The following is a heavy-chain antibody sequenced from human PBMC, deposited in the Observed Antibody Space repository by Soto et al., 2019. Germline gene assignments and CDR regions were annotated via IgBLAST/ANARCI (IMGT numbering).Heavy chain of an antibody. CDR3: AREDGQWLTIPKFLQR. J-gene: IGHJ1*01. Sequence: EVQLVESGGGLVQPGGSLRLSCAASGFTFRSYSMNWVRQAPGKGLEWISYISSSESTTYYADSVEGRFIISRDSDKNSLFLQMNSLRAEDTAVYYCAREDGQWLTIPKFLQRWGQGTLVTVSS. D-gene: IGHD6-19*01. V-gene: IGHV3-48*01. CDR2: ISSSESTT. CDR1: GFTFRSYS.